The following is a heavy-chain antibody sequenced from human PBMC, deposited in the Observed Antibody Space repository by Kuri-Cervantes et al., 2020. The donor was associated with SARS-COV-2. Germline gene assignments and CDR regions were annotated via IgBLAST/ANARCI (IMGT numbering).Heavy chain of an antibody. Sequence: GSLRLSCTVSGGSISSSSYYWGWIRQPPGKGLVWIGSIYYSGRTYYNPSLKGRVTISVDTSKNQFSLKLSSVTAADTAVYYCARVKDWFGEPKFDYWGQGTLVTVSS. CDR1: GGSISSSSYY. D-gene: IGHD3-10*01. J-gene: IGHJ4*02. V-gene: IGHV4-39*01. CDR2: IYYSGRT. CDR3: ARVKDWFGEPKFDY.